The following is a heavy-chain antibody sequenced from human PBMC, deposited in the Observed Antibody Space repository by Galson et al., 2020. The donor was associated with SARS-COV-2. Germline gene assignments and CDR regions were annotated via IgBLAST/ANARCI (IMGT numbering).Heavy chain of an antibody. Sequence: SETLSLTCAVYGGSFSGYYWSWIRQPPGKGLEWIGEINHSGSTNYNPSLKSRVTISVDTSKNQFSLKLSSVTAADTAVYYCARGRHVRPFDYWGQGTLVTVSS. CDR2: INHSGST. CDR3: ARGRHVRPFDY. J-gene: IGHJ4*02. CDR1: GGSFSGYY. D-gene: IGHD3-16*02. V-gene: IGHV4-34*01.